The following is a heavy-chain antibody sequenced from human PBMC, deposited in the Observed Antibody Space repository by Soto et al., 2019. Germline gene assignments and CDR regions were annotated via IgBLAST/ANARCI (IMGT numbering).Heavy chain of an antibody. CDR1: GFSITNTW. V-gene: IGHV3-15*07. Sequence: EVQLVESGGGLVQPVGSLRLSCAASGFSITNTWMHWVRQAPGKGLEWVGRVKSKADGGTADYAAPVKGRFTVSRDDSKNTQYLQMNSLKIEDTAVYYCNSYPDFWGGHTPLWGQGTLVTVSS. J-gene: IGHJ4*02. CDR3: NSYPDFWGGHTPL. D-gene: IGHD3-3*01. CDR2: VKSKADGGTA.